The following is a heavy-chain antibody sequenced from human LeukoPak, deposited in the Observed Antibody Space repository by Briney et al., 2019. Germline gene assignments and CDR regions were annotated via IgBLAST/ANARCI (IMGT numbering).Heavy chain of an antibody. Sequence: GGSLRLSCAASGFTFSSYALSWVRQAPGKGLEWVSAISGSGDSTYYADSVKGRFTISRDNSKNTLYLQMNSLRAEDTAVYYCARSRMLLDYYGMDVWGQGTTVTVSS. J-gene: IGHJ6*02. CDR2: ISGSGDST. D-gene: IGHD1-26*01. CDR1: GFTFSSYA. CDR3: ARSRMLLDYYGMDV. V-gene: IGHV3-23*01.